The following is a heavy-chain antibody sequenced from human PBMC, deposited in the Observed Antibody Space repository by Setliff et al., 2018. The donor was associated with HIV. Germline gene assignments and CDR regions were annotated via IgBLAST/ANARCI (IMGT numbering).Heavy chain of an antibody. J-gene: IGHJ4*02. Sequence: PSETLSLTCSVSGGSIRSNSYYWGWIRQPPGKGLEWIGSISYSGNTYSSPSLKSRVIISVDTSKNQFSLKLSFVTAADTAVYYCARGWFGGYYFDYWGQGTLVTVS. CDR2: ISYSGNT. V-gene: IGHV4-39*07. CDR1: GGSIRSNSYY. CDR3: ARGWFGGYYFDY. D-gene: IGHD3-10*01.